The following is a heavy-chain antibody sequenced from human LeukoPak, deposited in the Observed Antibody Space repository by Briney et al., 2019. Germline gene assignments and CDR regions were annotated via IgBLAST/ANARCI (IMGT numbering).Heavy chain of an antibody. D-gene: IGHD1-26*01. J-gene: IGHJ4*01. Sequence: PSETLSLTCTVSGGSISSSNFYWGWIRQPPGKGLEWIGSIYYSGSTYYNPSLKSRVTISLDTSRNQVSLKLNSVTATDTAVYYCAKSGGYGLIDYWGQGTLVSVSS. CDR3: AKSGGYGLIDY. CDR1: GGSISSSNFY. V-gene: IGHV4-39*01. CDR2: IYYSGST.